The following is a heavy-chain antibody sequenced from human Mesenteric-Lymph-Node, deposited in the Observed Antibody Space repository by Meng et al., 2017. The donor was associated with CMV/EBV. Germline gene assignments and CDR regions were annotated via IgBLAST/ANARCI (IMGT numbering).Heavy chain of an antibody. Sequence: GESLKISCKGSGYSFNTYWIGWVRQMPGKGLEWMGIIYPDDSDTKYSPSFQGQVTISADKSISTTSLHWSSLMASDTAMYYCARGGCSTTYCPPYWSFDLWGRGTLVTVSS. CDR3: ARGGCSTTYCPPYWSFDL. CDR2: IYPDDSDT. V-gene: IGHV5-51*01. D-gene: IGHD1-26*01. J-gene: IGHJ2*01. CDR1: GYSFNTYW.